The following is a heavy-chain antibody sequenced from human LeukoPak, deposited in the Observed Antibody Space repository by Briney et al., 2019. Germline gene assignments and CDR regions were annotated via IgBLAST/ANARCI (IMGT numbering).Heavy chain of an antibody. J-gene: IGHJ4*02. CDR3: ARFSSIAAAFDY. D-gene: IGHD6-13*01. V-gene: IGHV4-39*07. Sequence: SETLSLTCTVSGGSISSSSYYWGWIRQPPGKGLEWIGSIYYSGSTYYNPSLKSRVTISVDTSKNQFSLKLRSVTAADTAVYYCARFSSIAAAFDYWGLGTLVTVSS. CDR2: IYYSGST. CDR1: GGSISSSSYY.